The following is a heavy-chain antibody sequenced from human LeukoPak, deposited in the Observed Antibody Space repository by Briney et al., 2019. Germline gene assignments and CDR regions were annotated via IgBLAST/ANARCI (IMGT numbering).Heavy chain of an antibody. D-gene: IGHD6-13*01. Sequence: GGSLRLSCVGSGFTFRSHAMSWVRQAPGKGLEWVSAISGSGDSTYYGDSVKGRFTISRDNSKNTLYLQMNSLRAEDTAVYYCAKTRPLDSSSWSHGDYWGQGTLVTVSS. CDR3: AKTRPLDSSSWSHGDY. V-gene: IGHV3-23*01. J-gene: IGHJ4*02. CDR2: ISGSGDST. CDR1: GFTFRSHA.